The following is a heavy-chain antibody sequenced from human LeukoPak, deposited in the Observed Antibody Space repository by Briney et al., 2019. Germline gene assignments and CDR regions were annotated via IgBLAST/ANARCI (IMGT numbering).Heavy chain of an antibody. D-gene: IGHD4-17*01. J-gene: IGHJ4*02. Sequence: ASVKVSCTASGYTFINYAIHWVRQAPGQGLEWTGWVSPYNGDTKYAQNHQGRVTMTTDTSTTTAHMELRSLTSDDTAVYYCAKAWDYGDRGEIDYWGQGTLVTVSS. V-gene: IGHV1-18*01. CDR3: AKAWDYGDRGEIDY. CDR2: VSPYNGDT. CDR1: GYTFINYA.